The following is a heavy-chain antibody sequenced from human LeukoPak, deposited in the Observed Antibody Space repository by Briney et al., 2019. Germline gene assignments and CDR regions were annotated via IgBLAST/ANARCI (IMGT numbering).Heavy chain of an antibody. CDR1: GGSFSGYY. CDR2: MYYRGST. J-gene: IGHJ4*02. D-gene: IGHD1-26*01. V-gene: IGHV4-34*01. CDR3: ATTTIRLGY. Sequence: SETLSLTCAVYGGSFSGYYWSWIRQPPGKGLEWIGSMYYRGSTYHIPSLKSRVTISVDTSKNQFSLKLSSVTAADTAVYYCATTTIRLGYWGQGTLVTVSS.